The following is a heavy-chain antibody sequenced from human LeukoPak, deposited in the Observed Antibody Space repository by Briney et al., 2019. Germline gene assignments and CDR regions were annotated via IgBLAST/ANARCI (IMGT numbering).Heavy chain of an antibody. V-gene: IGHV4-34*01. Sequence: SETLSLTCAVYGGSFSGYYWSWIRQPPGKGLEWIGEINHSGSTNYNPSLKSRVAISVDTSKNQFSLKLSSVTAADTAVYYCARHGGSSGWYVGYYYYYYMDVWGKGTTVTISS. J-gene: IGHJ6*03. CDR2: INHSGST. D-gene: IGHD6-19*01. CDR3: ARHGGSSGWYVGYYYYYYMDV. CDR1: GGSFSGYY.